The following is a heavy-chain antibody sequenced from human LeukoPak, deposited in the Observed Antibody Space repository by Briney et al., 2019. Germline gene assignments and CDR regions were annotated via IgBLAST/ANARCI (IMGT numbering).Heavy chain of an antibody. D-gene: IGHD4-23*01. J-gene: IGHJ3*02. CDR3: ARSWTDYGVNSGDDAFDI. CDR1: GFTFSSYS. V-gene: IGHV3-21*01. CDR2: ISSSSSYI. Sequence: PGGSLRLSCAASGFTFSSYSMNWVRQAPGKGLKWVSSISSSSSYIYYADSVKGRFTISRDNAKNSLYLQMNSLRAKDTAVYYCARSWTDYGVNSGDDAFDIWGQGTMVTVSS.